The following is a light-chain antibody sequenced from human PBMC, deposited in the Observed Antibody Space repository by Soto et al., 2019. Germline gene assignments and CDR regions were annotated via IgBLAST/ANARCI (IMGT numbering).Light chain of an antibody. CDR3: QQYNTYFSLT. J-gene: IGKJ4*01. CDR2: KTS. Sequence: DIQMTQSQASLSASVGYRVTVTCRXSQTINNYLHWYQQKPGTAPRLLIYKTSSLESGVPSRFSGSGSGTEFTLTISGLQPDDFASYYCQQYNTYFSLTFGGGTKVDIK. CDR1: QTINNY. V-gene: IGKV1-5*03.